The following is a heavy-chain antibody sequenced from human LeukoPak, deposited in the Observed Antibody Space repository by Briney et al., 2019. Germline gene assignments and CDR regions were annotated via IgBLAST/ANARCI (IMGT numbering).Heavy chain of an antibody. CDR2: IYTSGST. D-gene: IGHD6-19*01. J-gene: IGHJ4*02. CDR3: ARDVLAPIAVAGMFDY. V-gene: IGHV4-4*07. CDR1: GGSISSYY. Sequence: SETLSLTCTVSGGSISSYYWSWIRQPAGKGLDWIGRIYTSGSTYYNPSLNSQVTMSVDKCQNQFFLKLSSVTAAGPALYYVARDVLAPIAVAGMFDYWGQGTLVTASS.